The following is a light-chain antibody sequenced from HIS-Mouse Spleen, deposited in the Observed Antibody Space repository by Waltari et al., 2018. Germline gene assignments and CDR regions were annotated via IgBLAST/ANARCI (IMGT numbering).Light chain of an antibody. Sequence: SYELTQPPSVSVSPGQTASITCSGDKLGDKYACWYQQKPGQSPVLVIYQDSKRPSGSPERFSGSNYGNTATLTISGTQAMDEADYYCQAWDSSTYVFGTGTKVTVL. V-gene: IGLV3-1*01. CDR3: QAWDSSTYV. CDR1: KLGDKY. J-gene: IGLJ1*01. CDR2: QDS.